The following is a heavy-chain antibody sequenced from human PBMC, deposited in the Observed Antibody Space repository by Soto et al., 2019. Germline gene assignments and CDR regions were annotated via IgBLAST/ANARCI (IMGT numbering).Heavy chain of an antibody. CDR2: INPSLGTA. Sequence: ASVKVSCKASGYTFTAYHLHWVRQAPGQGLEWVGIINPSLGTANYAQKFQGRVAMTWDTSTTTVYMELSSLRSDDTAVYYCARAPYSRTSFHFDVWGQGTLVTVSS. D-gene: IGHD3-22*01. CDR3: ARAPYSRTSFHFDV. V-gene: IGHV1-46*01. CDR1: GYTFTAYH. J-gene: IGHJ4*02.